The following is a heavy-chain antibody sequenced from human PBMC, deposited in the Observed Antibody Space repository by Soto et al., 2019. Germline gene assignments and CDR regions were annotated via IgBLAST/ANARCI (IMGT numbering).Heavy chain of an antibody. CDR2: ISGSGDAT. V-gene: IGHV3-23*01. D-gene: IGHD3-10*01. CDR3: PKPRGEKEERFDS. J-gene: IGHJ4*02. CDR1: GFTFTSYA. Sequence: EVQLLESGGGLVQPGGSLRLSCAASGFTFTSYAMSWVRQAPGKGLEWVSAISGSGDATYYADSVRGRFIISRANSRNLLYLQRTSLRAEDTAVYYCPKPRGEKEERFDSWGQGTLVTVSS.